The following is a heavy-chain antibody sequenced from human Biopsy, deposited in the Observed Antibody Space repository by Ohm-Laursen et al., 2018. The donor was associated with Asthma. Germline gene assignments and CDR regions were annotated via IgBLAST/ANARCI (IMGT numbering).Heavy chain of an antibody. D-gene: IGHD2-2*01. CDR1: GGTFNTYV. J-gene: IGHJ4*02. V-gene: IGHV1-69*13. CDR2: INSVFGTP. Sequence: GASVKVSCKSLGGTFNTYVIGWVRQAPGQGLEWMGGINSVFGTPTYPQKFQDRVTITADDSTSTVYMELSSLRPEDTAVYYCARKAGSCISRTCYSLDFWGQGTLVTVSS. CDR3: ARKAGSCISRTCYSLDF.